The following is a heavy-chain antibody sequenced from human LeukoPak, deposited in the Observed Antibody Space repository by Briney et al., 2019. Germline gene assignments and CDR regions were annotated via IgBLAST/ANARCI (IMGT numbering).Heavy chain of an antibody. V-gene: IGHV3-48*01. J-gene: IGHJ4*02. Sequence: AGGSLRLSCAASGFTFSSYSMNWVRQAPGKGLEWVSYISSSSSTIYYADSVKGRFTISRDNAKNSLYLQMNSLRAEDTAVYYCARERSGYDFDYWGQGTLVTVSS. CDR2: ISSSSSTI. CDR3: ARERSGYDFDY. CDR1: GFTFSSYS. D-gene: IGHD5-12*01.